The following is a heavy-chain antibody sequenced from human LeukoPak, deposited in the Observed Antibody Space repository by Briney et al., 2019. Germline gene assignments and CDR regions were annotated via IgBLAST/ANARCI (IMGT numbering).Heavy chain of an antibody. J-gene: IGHJ4*02. D-gene: IGHD6-13*01. Sequence: PSETLSLTCTVSGASISSPIYYWAWIRQPPGEGLEWIGNIYSTGLTYYNPSLRSRVTISVDMSKNQFSLDLTSVTTADTAVYYCATGSAGLEFWGQGNMVAVSS. CDR1: GASISSPIYY. CDR3: ATGSAGLEF. V-gene: IGHV4-39*07. CDR2: IYSTGLT.